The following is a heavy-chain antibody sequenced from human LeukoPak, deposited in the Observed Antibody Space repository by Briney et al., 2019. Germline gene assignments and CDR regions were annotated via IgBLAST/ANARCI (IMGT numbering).Heavy chain of an antibody. Sequence: ASVKVSCKASGYTFTSYAMHWVRQAPGQRLEWMGWINAGNGNTKYSQKFQGRVTITRDTSASTAYMELSSLRSEDTAVYYCARGIVVVVAATRYYYYGMDVWGQGTTVTVSS. CDR1: GYTFTSYA. CDR2: INAGNGNT. CDR3: ARGIVVVVAATRYYYYGMDV. D-gene: IGHD2-15*01. J-gene: IGHJ6*02. V-gene: IGHV1-3*01.